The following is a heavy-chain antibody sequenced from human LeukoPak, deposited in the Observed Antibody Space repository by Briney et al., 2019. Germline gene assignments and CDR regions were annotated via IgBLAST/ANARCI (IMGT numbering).Heavy chain of an antibody. CDR1: GFIFSTYA. J-gene: IGHJ4*02. Sequence: PGGSLRLSCAASGFIFSTYAMPWLRQAPGKGPAGVAAISGSGVGTYYADSVKGRFMICRDNSKNALYLKMNSLRAKDTGVYYCAKERAFGAWLGDYWGQGTPVTVSS. CDR3: AKERAFGAWLGDY. V-gene: IGHV3-23*01. CDR2: ISGSGVGT. D-gene: IGHD2/OR15-2a*01.